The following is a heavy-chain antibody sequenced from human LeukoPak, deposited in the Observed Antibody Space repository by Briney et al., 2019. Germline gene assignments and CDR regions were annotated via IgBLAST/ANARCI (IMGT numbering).Heavy chain of an antibody. CDR3: ARQGDIVLFY. J-gene: IGHJ4*02. CDR2: IYYSGST. D-gene: IGHD2-8*01. CDR1: GGSISSSSYY. Sequence: PSETLSLTCTVSGGSISSSSYYWGWIRQPPGKGLVWIGSIYYSGSTYCNPSLKSRVTISVDTSKNQFSLKLSSVTAADTAVYYCARQGDIVLFYWGQGTLVTVSS. V-gene: IGHV4-39*01.